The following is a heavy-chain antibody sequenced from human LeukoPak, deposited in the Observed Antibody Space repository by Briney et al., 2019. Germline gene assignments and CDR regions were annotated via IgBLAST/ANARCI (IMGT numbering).Heavy chain of an antibody. CDR3: ARGGPRITMVRGAKSFDY. CDR1: GGTFSSYA. V-gene: IGHV1-69*13. J-gene: IGHJ4*02. D-gene: IGHD3-10*01. Sequence: ASVEVSCKASGGTFSSYAISWVRQAPGQGLEWMGGIIPIFGTANYAQKFQGRVTITADESTSTAYMELSSLRSEDTAVYYCARGGPRITMVRGAKSFDYWGQGTLVTVSS. CDR2: IIPIFGTA.